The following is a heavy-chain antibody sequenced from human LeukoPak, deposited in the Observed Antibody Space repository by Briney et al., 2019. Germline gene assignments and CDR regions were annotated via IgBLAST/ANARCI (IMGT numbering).Heavy chain of an antibody. CDR3: ARHSTSGTFYSAFDY. Sequence: PSETLSLTCTVSGGSISSGPYYWGWIRQPPGKGLEWIGNIYYGENTYYNPSLKSRVTISIDTSKNQFYLKLSSLTAADTAVYYCARHSTSGTFYSAFDYWGQGTLVTVSS. J-gene: IGHJ4*02. V-gene: IGHV4-39*01. CDR2: IYYGENT. CDR1: GGSISSGPYY. D-gene: IGHD5-12*01.